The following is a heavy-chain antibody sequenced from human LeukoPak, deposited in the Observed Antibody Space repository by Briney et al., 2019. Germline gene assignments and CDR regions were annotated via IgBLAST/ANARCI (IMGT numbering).Heavy chain of an antibody. CDR1: GYTFTSYY. CDR2: INPSGGST. D-gene: IGHD6-19*01. V-gene: IGHV1-46*01. J-gene: IGHJ4*02. Sequence: GASVKVSCKASGYTFTSYYMHWVRQAPGQGFEWMGIINPSGGSTSYAQKFQGRVTMTRDTSTSTVYMELSSLRSEDTAVYYCARVIVRAVAGRSDTTPTLYYFDYWGQGTLVTVSS. CDR3: ARVIVRAVAGRSDTTPTLYYFDY.